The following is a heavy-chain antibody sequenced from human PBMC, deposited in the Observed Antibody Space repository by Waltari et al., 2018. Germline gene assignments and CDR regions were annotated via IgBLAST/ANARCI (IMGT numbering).Heavy chain of an antibody. D-gene: IGHD3-3*01. CDR1: GFSFADRA. J-gene: IGHJ4*02. V-gene: IGHV3-9*01. CDR2: IKWNSGNI. Sequence: EVQLVESGGGLVQPGRSLRLSCVGSGFSFADRAMHWVRQVPGEGLEWVSGIKWNSGNIGYADSVKGRFTISRDNAKNSLYLQINSVRTEDTALYYCTSDAFGNSIGGVFDYWGQGTLVNVSS. CDR3: TSDAFGNSIGGVFDY.